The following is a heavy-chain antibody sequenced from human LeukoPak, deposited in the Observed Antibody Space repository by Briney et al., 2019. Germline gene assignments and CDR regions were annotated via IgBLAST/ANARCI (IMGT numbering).Heavy chain of an antibody. V-gene: IGHV1-8*01. Sequence: VKVSCKASGYTFTSYDINWVRQATGQGLEWMGWMNPNSGNTGYAQKFQGRVTMTRNTSISTAYMELSSLRSEDTAVYYCARVIGGYDILTGYTYYYYGMDVWGQGTTVTVSS. CDR3: ARVIGGYDILTGYTYYYYGMDV. CDR2: MNPNSGNT. D-gene: IGHD3-9*01. J-gene: IGHJ6*02. CDR1: GYTFTSYD.